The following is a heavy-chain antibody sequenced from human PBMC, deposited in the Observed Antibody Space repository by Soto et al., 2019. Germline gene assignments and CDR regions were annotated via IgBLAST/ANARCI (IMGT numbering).Heavy chain of an antibody. D-gene: IGHD3-10*01. CDR2: MNPNSGNT. V-gene: IGHV1-8*01. J-gene: IGHJ5*02. CDR3: ARGRKILWFVELISFKLVSWIDP. CDR1: GYTFTSYD. Sequence: ASVKVSCKASGYTFTSYDINWVRQATGQGLEWMGWMNPNSGNTGYAQKFQGRVTMTRNTSISTAYMELSSLRSEDTAVYYCARGRKILWFVELISFKLVSWIDPWGQATLVTVSS.